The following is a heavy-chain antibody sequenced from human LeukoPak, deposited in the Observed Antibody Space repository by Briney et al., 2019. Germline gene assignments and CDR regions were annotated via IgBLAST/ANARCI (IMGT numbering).Heavy chain of an antibody. CDR2: IYHSGST. CDR3: ARDRGGYSYGRFDY. J-gene: IGHJ4*02. V-gene: IGHV4-4*02. CDR1: GGSISSSNW. Sequence: SGTLSLTCAVSGGSISSSNWWSWVRQPPGKGLEWIGEIYHSGSTNYNPSLKSRVTISVDKSKNQFSLKLSSVTAADTAVYYCARDRGGYSYGRFDYWGQGTLVTVSS. D-gene: IGHD5-18*01.